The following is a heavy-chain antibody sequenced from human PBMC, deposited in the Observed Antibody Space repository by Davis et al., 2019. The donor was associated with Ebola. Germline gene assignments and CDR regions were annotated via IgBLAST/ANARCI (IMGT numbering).Heavy chain of an antibody. CDR3: TRGLGIDYFDF. J-gene: IGHJ4*02. V-gene: IGHV1-18*01. CDR1: GYSFTNYG. Sequence: ASVKVSCKASGYSFTNYGITWVRQAPGQGLEWMGWINPENDNRNLAQKFQGRVTMSKDTVSHTAFLELLSLESDDTAVYYCTRGLGIDYFDFWGQGTLVTVSS. CDR2: INPENDNR. D-gene: IGHD7-27*01.